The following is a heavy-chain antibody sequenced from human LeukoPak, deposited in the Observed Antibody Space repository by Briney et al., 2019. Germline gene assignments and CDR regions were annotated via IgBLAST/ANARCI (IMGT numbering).Heavy chain of an antibody. CDR2: ISSNSSTI. D-gene: IGHD5-18*01. V-gene: IGHV3-48*01. CDR3: ARDLRTAMVSFDI. CDR1: GFTFSSYS. J-gene: IGHJ3*02. Sequence: PGGSLRLSCAASGFTFSSYSMNWVRQAPGKGLEWVSYISSNSSTIYYADSVKGRFTISRDNAKNSLYLQMNSLRAEDTAVYYCARDLRTAMVSFDIWGQGTMVTVSS.